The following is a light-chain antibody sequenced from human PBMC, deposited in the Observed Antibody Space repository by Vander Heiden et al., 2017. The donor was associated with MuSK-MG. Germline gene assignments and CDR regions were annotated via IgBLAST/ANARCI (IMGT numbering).Light chain of an antibody. J-gene: IGLJ2*01. V-gene: IGLV1-44*01. CDR2: SNN. Sequence: QSVLTQPPSASGTPGRRVTISCSGSSSNIGSKSVNWYRQLPGTAPKLLIYSNNQRPSGVPDRFSGSKSGTSASLAISGLQYEDEAHYYCAAWDDNLNGLVFGGGTKLTVL. CDR1: SSNIGSKS. CDR3: AAWDDNLNGLV.